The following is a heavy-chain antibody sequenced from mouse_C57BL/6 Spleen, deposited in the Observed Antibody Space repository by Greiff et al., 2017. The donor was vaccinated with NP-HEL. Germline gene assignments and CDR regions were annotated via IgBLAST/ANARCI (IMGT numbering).Heavy chain of an antibody. D-gene: IGHD1-2*01. CDR1: GYTFTSYW. CDR2: IDPSDSYT. J-gene: IGHJ4*01. Sequence: QVQLQQPGAELVKPGASVKLSCKASGYTFTSYWTQWVKQRPGQGLEWIGEIDPSDSYTNYNQKFKGKATLTVDTSSSTAYMQLSSLTSEDSAVYYCARRLPFYAMDYWGQGTSVTVSS. V-gene: IGHV1-50*01. CDR3: ARRLPFYAMDY.